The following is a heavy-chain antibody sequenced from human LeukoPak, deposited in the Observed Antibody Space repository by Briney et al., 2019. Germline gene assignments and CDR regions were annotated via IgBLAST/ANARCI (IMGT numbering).Heavy chain of an antibody. J-gene: IGHJ3*02. CDR2: IYSGGST. CDR3: ARDRAYGSGSYYPDAFDI. Sequence: PGGSLRPSCAASGFTVSSNYMSWVRQAPGKGLEWVSVIYSGGSTYYADSVKGRLTISRDNSKNTLYLQMNSLRAEDTAVYYCARDRAYGSGSYYPDAFDIWGQGTMVTVSS. V-gene: IGHV3-53*01. D-gene: IGHD3-10*01. CDR1: GFTVSSNY.